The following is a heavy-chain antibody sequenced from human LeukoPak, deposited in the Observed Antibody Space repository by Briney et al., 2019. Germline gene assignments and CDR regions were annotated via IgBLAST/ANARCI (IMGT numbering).Heavy chain of an antibody. D-gene: IGHD2-15*01. CDR3: VRHGDGGLDY. CDR1: GDSISIHIYH. V-gene: IGHV4-39*01. J-gene: IGHJ4*02. Sequence: PSETLSLTCSVSGDSISIHIYHWTWIRQSPGEGLEWIGNIHNSGTTYYKPSLKSRVTISVDTSKNHFSLKLSAVTAADTAVYYWVRHGDGGLDYWGQGTLVTVSS. CDR2: IHNSGTT.